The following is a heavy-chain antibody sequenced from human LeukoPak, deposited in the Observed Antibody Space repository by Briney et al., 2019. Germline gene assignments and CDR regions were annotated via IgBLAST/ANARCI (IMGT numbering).Heavy chain of an antibody. CDR3: AEDRIMGGSSPDYFDS. V-gene: IGHV3-23*01. CDR2: ISPRGTRT. Sequence: GGSLRLSCAASGFTFDNYAMSWVRQAPGKGLEWVSGISPRGTRTYYADSVKGRFTISRDNSKNTLFLQMNSLRAKDTALYYCAEDRIMGGSSPDYFDSWGQGTLVTVSS. CDR1: GFTFDNYA. J-gene: IGHJ4*02. D-gene: IGHD2-15*01.